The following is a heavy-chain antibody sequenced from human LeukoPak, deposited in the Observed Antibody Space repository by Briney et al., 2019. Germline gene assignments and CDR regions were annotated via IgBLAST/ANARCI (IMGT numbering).Heavy chain of an antibody. D-gene: IGHD3-10*01. CDR2: IKHDGSEKQDGSEK. CDR1: GFTFSQYW. CDR3: ARSGRGVDSFYFYKDV. V-gene: IGHV3-7*01. J-gene: IGHJ6*03. Sequence: GGSLRLSCAASGFTFSQYWMSWVRQAPGKGLEWVANIKHDGSEKQDGSEKNYVDSVKGRFTISRDNAKNSLYLQMNSLRAEDTAVYYCARSGRGVDSFYFYKDVWGKGTTVTVSS.